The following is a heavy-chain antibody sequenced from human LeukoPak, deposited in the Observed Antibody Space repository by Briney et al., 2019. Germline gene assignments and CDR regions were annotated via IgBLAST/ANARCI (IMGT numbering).Heavy chain of an antibody. V-gene: IGHV1-69*15. CDR3: AKDMGYYDSSGYYLY. Sequence: SVKISCKASGGTLSSYAISWVRQAPGQGLEWMGRIIPIFGTANYAQKFKGRVTISPGESTSTAYMELSSMRSEDTAVYYCAKDMGYYDSSGYYLYWGEGTLVTVST. CDR1: GGTLSSYA. CDR2: IIPIFGTA. D-gene: IGHD3-22*01. J-gene: IGHJ4*02.